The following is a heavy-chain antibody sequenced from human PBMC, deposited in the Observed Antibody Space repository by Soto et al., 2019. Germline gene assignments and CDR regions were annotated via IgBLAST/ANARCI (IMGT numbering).Heavy chain of an antibody. D-gene: IGHD3-10*01. V-gene: IGHV4-39*01. J-gene: IGHJ6*02. Sequence: QLQLQESGPGLVKPSETLSLTCTVSGGSISSNSYYWAWIRQPPGKGLEWIGNIYYSGTTYYNPSLKRRVAFSVVKYKNQLSRKLSSVPAAESVVYYCASHKGRYYSGVDVWGQGTPVTVSS. CDR2: IYYSGTT. CDR3: ASHKGRYYSGVDV. CDR1: GGSISSNSYY.